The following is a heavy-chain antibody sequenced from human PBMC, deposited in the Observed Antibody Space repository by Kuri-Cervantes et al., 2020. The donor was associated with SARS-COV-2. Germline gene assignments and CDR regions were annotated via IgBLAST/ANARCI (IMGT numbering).Heavy chain of an antibody. J-gene: IGHJ6*02. V-gene: IGHV3-30*03. CDR2: ISYDGTNK. CDR1: GFTFNDYG. D-gene: IGHD5-12*01. CDR3: ARVGLATTIYYYYGMDV. Sequence: GESLKISCAASGFTFNDYGMHWVRQAPGKGLEWVALISYDGTNKHNADSVKGRFTISRDNSKNTLYLQMNSLRAEDTAVYYCARVGLATTIYYYYGMDVWGQGTTVTGSS.